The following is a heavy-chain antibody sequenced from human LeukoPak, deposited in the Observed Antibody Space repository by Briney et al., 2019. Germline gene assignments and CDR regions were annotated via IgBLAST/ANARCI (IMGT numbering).Heavy chain of an antibody. CDR2: IYYSGST. CDR1: GGSISSYY. Sequence: SETLSLTCTVSGGSISSYYWSWIRQPPGKGLEWIGYIYYSGSTNYNPSLKGRVTISVDTSKNQFSLKLSSVTAADAAVYYCARLGYSYGIDYWGQGTLVTVSS. J-gene: IGHJ4*02. D-gene: IGHD5-18*01. CDR3: ARLGYSYGIDY. V-gene: IGHV4-59*01.